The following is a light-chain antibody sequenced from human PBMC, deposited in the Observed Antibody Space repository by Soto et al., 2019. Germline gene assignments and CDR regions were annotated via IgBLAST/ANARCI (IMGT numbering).Light chain of an antibody. CDR3: QQYYSYPLS. CDR2: AAS. CDR1: QGIISY. Sequence: AIRMTQSPSSFSASTGDRVTITCRARQGIISYLAWYQQQPGKAPKLLIYAASTLQGGVTSRFSGSGPGTDFTLTISCLQSEDWATYDCQQYYSYPLSFAGGTKVEIK. V-gene: IGKV1-8*01. J-gene: IGKJ4*01.